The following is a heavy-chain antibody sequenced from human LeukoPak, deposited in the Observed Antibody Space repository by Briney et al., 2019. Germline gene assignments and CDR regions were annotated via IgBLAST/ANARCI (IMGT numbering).Heavy chain of an antibody. J-gene: IGHJ3*02. D-gene: IGHD2-2*01. CDR3: ASPRDIVVVPAAYDASDI. V-gene: IGHV5-10-1*01. CDR1: GYSFTSYW. Sequence: GESLRISCKGSGYSFTSYWISWVRQMPGKGLEWMGRIDPSDSYTNYSPSFQGHVTISADKSISTAYLQWSSLKASDTAMYYCASPRDIVVVPAAYDASDIWGQGTMVTVSS. CDR2: IDPSDSYT.